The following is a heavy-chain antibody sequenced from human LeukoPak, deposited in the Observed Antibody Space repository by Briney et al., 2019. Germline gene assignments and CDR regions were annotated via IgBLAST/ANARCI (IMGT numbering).Heavy chain of an antibody. CDR2: IIPILGIA. J-gene: IGHJ4*02. Sequence: SVKVSCKASGGTFSSYAISWVRQAPGQGLEWMGRIIPILGIANYAQKFQGRVTITADKSTSTAYMELSSLRSEDTAVYYCAKEPGEGGSAFDYWGQGTLVTVYS. V-gene: IGHV1-69*04. CDR1: GGTFSSYA. CDR3: AKEPGEGGSAFDY. D-gene: IGHD3-16*01.